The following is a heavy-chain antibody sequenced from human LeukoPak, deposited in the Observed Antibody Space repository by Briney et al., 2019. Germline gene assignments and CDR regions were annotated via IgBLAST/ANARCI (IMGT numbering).Heavy chain of an antibody. V-gene: IGHV3-15*07. CDR3: ARDWYYAFDF. CDR1: GFTFSNTW. J-gene: IGHJ3*01. Sequence: GGSLRLSCLASGFTFSNTWVNWVRQAPGKGLEWVAHIRSKRDGGTTDYAAPVKGRFTISRDDSKNTMYLQMNSLKAEDTAVYYCARDWYYAFDFWGQGTMVTVSS. D-gene: IGHD2-21*02. CDR2: IRSKRDGGTT.